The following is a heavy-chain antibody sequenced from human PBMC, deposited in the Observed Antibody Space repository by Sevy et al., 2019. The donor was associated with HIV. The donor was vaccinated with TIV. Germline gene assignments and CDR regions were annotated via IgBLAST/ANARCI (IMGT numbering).Heavy chain of an antibody. CDR3: ARGVHGSGNYYYYGMDV. D-gene: IGHD3-10*01. J-gene: IGHJ6*02. CDR1: GGSFSGYY. Sequence: SETLSLTCAVYGGSFSGYYWRWIRQPPGKGLEWIGEINHSGSTNYNPSLKSRVSISVDTSKNQFSLKLSSVTAADTAVYYCARGVHGSGNYYYYGMDVWGQGTTVTVSS. CDR2: INHSGST. V-gene: IGHV4-34*01.